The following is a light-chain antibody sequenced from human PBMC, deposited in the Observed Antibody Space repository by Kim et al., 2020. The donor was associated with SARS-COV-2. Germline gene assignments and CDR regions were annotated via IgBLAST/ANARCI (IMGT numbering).Light chain of an antibody. CDR2: GAS. V-gene: IGKV3-15*01. Sequence: EIVMTQSPATLSVSPGERATLSCRASQSVSSNLAWYQQKPGQTPRLLIYGASTRATGIPARFSGSGSGTEFTLTISSLQSEDFAVCYSQRYNNWPRTFGQRTKV. CDR3: QRYNNWPRT. J-gene: IGKJ1*01. CDR1: QSVSSN.